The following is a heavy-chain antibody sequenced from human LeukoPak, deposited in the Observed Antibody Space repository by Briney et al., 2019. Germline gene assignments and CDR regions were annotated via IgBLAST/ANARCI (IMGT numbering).Heavy chain of an antibody. V-gene: IGHV3-20*04. D-gene: IGHD3-22*01. CDR2: ITWNGGST. J-gene: IGHJ4*02. Sequence: PGGSLRLSGAASGFTFDDYGMSWVRQAPGKGLEWVSGITWNGGSTGYADSVKGRFTISRDNAKNSLYLQMNSLRAEDTALYYCARIKQLHYYDSSGYYDYWGQGTLVTVSS. CDR1: GFTFDDYG. CDR3: ARIKQLHYYDSSGYYDY.